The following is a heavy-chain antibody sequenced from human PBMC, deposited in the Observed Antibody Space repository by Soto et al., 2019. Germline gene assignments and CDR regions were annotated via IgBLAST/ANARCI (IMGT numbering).Heavy chain of an antibody. CDR3: AKRGPGDSYGPYYYYYGMDV. CDR2: ISNNGGST. V-gene: IGHV3-23*01. J-gene: IGHJ6*02. D-gene: IGHD5-18*01. CDR1: GFIFSSFA. Sequence: GGSLRLSCAASGFIFSSFAMSWVRQAPGKGLEWVSTISNNGGSTYSADSVKGRFTISRDNSKNTLYLQMNSLGAEDTAVYYCAKRGPGDSYGPYYYYYGMDVWGQGTTVTVSS.